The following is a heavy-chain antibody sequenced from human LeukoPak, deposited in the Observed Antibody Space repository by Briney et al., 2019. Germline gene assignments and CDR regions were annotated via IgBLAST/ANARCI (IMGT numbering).Heavy chain of an antibody. Sequence: GGSLRLSCAASGFTFTSYGMHWVRQAPGKGLEWVSSISSSSSYIYYADSVKGRFTISRDNAKNSLYLQMNSLRAEDTAVYYCARAWDYYDSSGYCYWGQGTLVTVSS. CDR2: ISSSSSYI. J-gene: IGHJ4*02. CDR1: GFTFTSYG. CDR3: ARAWDYYDSSGYCY. V-gene: IGHV3-21*01. D-gene: IGHD3-22*01.